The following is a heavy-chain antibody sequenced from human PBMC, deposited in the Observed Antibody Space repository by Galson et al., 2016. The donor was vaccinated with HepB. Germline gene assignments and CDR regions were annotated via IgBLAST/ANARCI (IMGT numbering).Heavy chain of an antibody. D-gene: IGHD3-3*01. CDR3: GLGQDGMPTIFDF. J-gene: IGHJ4*02. CDR2: IRRSGDNT. CDR1: GFIFSSYG. Sequence: SLRLSCSASGFIFSSYGMHCVRQSPRNGLEGASGIRRSGDNTNYAESLRGRFTISSDNSKNTLFLQLNTLRADDTAAYYCGLGQDGMPTIFDFWGQGALVTVSS. V-gene: IGHV3-23*01.